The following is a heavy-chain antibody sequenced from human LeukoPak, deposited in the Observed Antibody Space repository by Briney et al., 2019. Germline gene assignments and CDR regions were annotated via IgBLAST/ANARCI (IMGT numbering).Heavy chain of an antibody. CDR1: GFTFSSYA. Sequence: PGGSLRPSCAASGFTFSSYAMSWVRQAPGKGLEWVSAISGSGGSTYYADSVKGRFTISRDNSKNTLYLQMNSLRAEDTAVYYCAKAYYDFWSGYYTGLPLDAFDIWGQGTMVTVSS. D-gene: IGHD3-3*01. CDR2: ISGSGGST. CDR3: AKAYYDFWSGYYTGLPLDAFDI. J-gene: IGHJ3*02. V-gene: IGHV3-23*01.